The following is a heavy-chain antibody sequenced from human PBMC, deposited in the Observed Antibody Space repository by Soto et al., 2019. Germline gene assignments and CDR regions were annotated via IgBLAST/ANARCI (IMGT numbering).Heavy chain of an antibody. Sequence: SGPTLVNPTQTLTLTCTFSGFSLSTSGVGVGWIRQPPGKALEWLALIYWDDDKRYSPSLKSRLTITKDTSKNQVVLTMTNMDPVYTATYYCAHFFVVLLGYCTDDVCDALDIRARGTTVPVSS. D-gene: IGHD2-8*01. CDR2: IYWDDDK. CDR1: GFSLSTSGVG. V-gene: IGHV2-5*02. J-gene: IGHJ3*02. CDR3: AHFFVVLLGYCTDDVCDALDI.